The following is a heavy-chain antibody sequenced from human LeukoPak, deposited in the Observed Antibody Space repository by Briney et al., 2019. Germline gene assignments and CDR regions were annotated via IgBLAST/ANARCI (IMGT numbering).Heavy chain of an antibody. CDR3: ARPGYSSSWSAFDI. J-gene: IGHJ3*02. D-gene: IGHD6-13*01. V-gene: IGHV3-48*03. CDR1: GFTFSAYD. CDR2: ITSSGSTI. Sequence: PGGSLRLSCAASGFTFSAYDMNWVRQAPGKGLEWVSHITSSGSTIYYADSVKGRFTISRDNAKNSLYLQMNSLRVEDTAVYYCARPGYSSSWSAFDIWGQGTMVTVSS.